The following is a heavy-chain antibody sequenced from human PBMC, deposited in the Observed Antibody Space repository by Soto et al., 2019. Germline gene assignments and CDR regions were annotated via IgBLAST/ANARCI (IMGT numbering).Heavy chain of an antibody. V-gene: IGHV4-61*01. D-gene: IGHD3-16*01. CDR3: XXXXXXXXXGYVXXDY. CDR1: GGSVSSGSYY. CDR2: IYYSGST. Sequence: ETLSLTCTVSGGSVSSGSYYWSWIRQPPGKGLEWIGYIYYSGSTNYNPSLKSRVTISVDTSKNQFSLKLSSVTAADTAVYYXXXXXXXXXXGYVXXDYCGQGTLXXVSS. J-gene: IGHJ4*02.